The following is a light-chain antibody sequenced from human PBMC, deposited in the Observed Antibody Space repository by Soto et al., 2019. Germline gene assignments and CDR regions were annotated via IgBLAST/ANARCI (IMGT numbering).Light chain of an antibody. J-gene: IGLJ1*01. Sequence: QSALTQPASVSGSPGQSITISCTGTSSDVGGYNYVSWYQQHPGKAPKLVIYGVTNRPSGVSNRFSGSKSGNTASLTVSGLQAEDEADYFCSSYTNTRTYVFGTGTKLTVL. CDR1: SSDVGGYNY. CDR3: SSYTNTRTYV. CDR2: GVT. V-gene: IGLV2-14*01.